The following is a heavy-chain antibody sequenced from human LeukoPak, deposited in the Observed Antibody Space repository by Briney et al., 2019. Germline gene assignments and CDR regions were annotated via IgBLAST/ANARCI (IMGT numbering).Heavy chain of an antibody. D-gene: IGHD2-2*01. V-gene: IGHV3-21*01. CDR3: ARGYCSSTGCYGYGMDV. J-gene: IGHJ6*02. CDR1: GFTFSSYS. Sequence: GGSLRLSCAASGFTFSSYSMNWVRQAPGKGLEWVSSISSSSSYIYYADSVKGRFTISRDNAKNSLYLQMNSLRAEDTAVYYCARGYCSSTGCYGYGMDVWGQGTTVTVSS. CDR2: ISSSSSYI.